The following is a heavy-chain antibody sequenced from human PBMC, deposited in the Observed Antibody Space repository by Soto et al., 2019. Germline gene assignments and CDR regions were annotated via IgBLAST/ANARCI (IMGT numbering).Heavy chain of an antibody. CDR2: IYSSGAT. Sequence: QVHLQESGPGLVKPSQTLSLTCSVSGASVTSGGYFWTWIRQLPGKGLEWIGYIYSSGATHYNPSFQGRLSMSLDTYRSQFSLKLTSVTVADTAVYYCAVHRATPGVALSTWFGPWGQGSLVTVSS. CDR1: GASVTSGGYF. CDR3: AVHRATPGVALSTWFGP. J-gene: IGHJ5*02. D-gene: IGHD3-10*01. V-gene: IGHV4-31*02.